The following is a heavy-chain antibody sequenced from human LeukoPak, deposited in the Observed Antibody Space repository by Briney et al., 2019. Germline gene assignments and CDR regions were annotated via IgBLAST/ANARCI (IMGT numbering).Heavy chain of an antibody. V-gene: IGHV3-30-3*01. CDR3: ARDSGVRYYDSSGYYPLSPFYFDY. CDR1: GFTFRSYA. CDR2: ISYDGSIK. J-gene: IGHJ4*02. D-gene: IGHD3-22*01. Sequence: GKSLGLSCAASGFTFRSYAIHWVRQAPGKGLEWVAFISYDGSIKYYADSVKGRFTISRDNSKNTLSLQMNSLRGEDTAVYYCARDSGVRYYDSSGYYPLSPFYFDYWGQGTLVTVSS.